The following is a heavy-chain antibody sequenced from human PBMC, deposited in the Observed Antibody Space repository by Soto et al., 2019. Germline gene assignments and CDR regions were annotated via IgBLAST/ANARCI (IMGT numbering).Heavy chain of an antibody. J-gene: IGHJ4*02. CDR2: IIGSGDST. CDR3: AKERSSGWNFDS. V-gene: IGHV3-23*01. D-gene: IGHD6-19*01. Sequence: EVQLLESGGGLVQPGGSLRLSCAASGFTFSTYAMSWVRQAPGRGLEWVSTIIGSGDSTYYADSVKGRLTISRDNSKNTLYLQMNSLRAEDTAVYYCAKERSSGWNFDSWGQGTLVTVSS. CDR1: GFTFSTYA.